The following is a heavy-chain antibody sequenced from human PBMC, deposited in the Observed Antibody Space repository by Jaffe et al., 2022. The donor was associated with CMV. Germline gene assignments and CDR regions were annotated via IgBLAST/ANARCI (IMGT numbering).Heavy chain of an antibody. CDR3: AKDRDYGDPYYMDV. Sequence: EVQLVDSGGGLVQPGGSLRLSCAASGFTFSTYAMSWVRQPPGKGLEWVSGISGVGDGTFYADSVKGRFTISRDNSKNILFLQMNSLRADDTAVYYCAKDRDYGDPYYMDVWGKGTTVTVSS. V-gene: IGHV3-23*04. CDR1: GFTFSTYA. D-gene: IGHD4-17*01. J-gene: IGHJ6*03. CDR2: ISGVGDGT.